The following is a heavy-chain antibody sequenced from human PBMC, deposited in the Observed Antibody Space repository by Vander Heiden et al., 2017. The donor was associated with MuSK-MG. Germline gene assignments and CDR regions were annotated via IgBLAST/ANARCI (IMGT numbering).Heavy chain of an antibody. J-gene: IGHJ4*02. CDR2: ISGGGGNT. D-gene: IGHD5-12*01. CDR1: GFAFGSFV. V-gene: IGHV3-23*01. Sequence: VQLLASGGGVIQPGGSLRLSCAASGFAFGSFVVAWVRQAPGKGLEWVAVISGGGGNTSYADSVRGRFIVSRDNSKNTLFLQMNSLRIEDTATYYCAKYQYRTPSNFASWGRGTQVTVSS. CDR3: AKYQYRTPSNFAS.